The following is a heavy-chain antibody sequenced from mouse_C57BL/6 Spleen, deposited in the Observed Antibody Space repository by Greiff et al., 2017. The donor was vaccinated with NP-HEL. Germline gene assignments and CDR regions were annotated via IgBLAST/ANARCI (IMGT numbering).Heavy chain of an antibody. J-gene: IGHJ4*01. Sequence: QVQLKQPGAELVRPGSSVKLSCKASGYTFTSYWMDWVKQRPGQGLEWIGNIYPSDSETHYNQKFKDKATLTVDKSSSTAYMQLSSLTSEDSAVYYCATMVTTGAMDYWGQGTSVTVSS. CDR3: ATMVTTGAMDY. D-gene: IGHD2-2*01. CDR1: GYTFTSYW. V-gene: IGHV1-61*01. CDR2: IYPSDSET.